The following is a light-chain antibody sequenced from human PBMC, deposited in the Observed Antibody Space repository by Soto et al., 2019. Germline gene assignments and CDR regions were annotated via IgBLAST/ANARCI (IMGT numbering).Light chain of an antibody. J-gene: IGLJ2*01. V-gene: IGLV2-23*01. CDR2: EGS. Sequence: QSALTQPASVSGSTRQSITISCTGTSSDIGSYHLVSWYQQHPGKAPKLIIYEGSKRPSGLSNRFSGSKSGNTASLTISGLQTEDEADYYCCSYARSNFVVFGGGTKLTVL. CDR3: CSYARSNFVV. CDR1: SSDIGSYHL.